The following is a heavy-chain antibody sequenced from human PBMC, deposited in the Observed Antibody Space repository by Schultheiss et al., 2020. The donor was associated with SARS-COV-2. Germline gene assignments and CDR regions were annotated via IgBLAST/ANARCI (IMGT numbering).Heavy chain of an antibody. CDR2: ISSSSSSI. J-gene: IGHJ4*02. CDR1: GFTFSSYS. Sequence: GGSLRLSCAASGFTFSSYSMNWVRQAPGKGLEWVSYISSSSSSIYYADSVKGRFTISRDNAKKSMDLQMNSLKVEDTAVYYCASDLSSTSSDFDYWGQGTLVTVSS. CDR3: ASDLSSTSSDFDY. D-gene: IGHD6-13*01. V-gene: IGHV3-21*05.